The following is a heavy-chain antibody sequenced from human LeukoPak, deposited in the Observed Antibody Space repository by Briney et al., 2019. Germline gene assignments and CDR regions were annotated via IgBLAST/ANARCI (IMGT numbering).Heavy chain of an antibody. J-gene: IGHJ3*02. CDR1: GFTFSSYA. CDR3: TRERLERHDAFDM. V-gene: IGHV3-23*01. D-gene: IGHD1-1*01. Sequence: GGSLRLSCAASGFTFSSYAMSWVRQAPGKGLEWVSAISGSGGSTYYADSVKGRFAISRDNSKNTLYLQMNSLRAEDTAVYYCTRERLERHDAFDMWGQGTVVTVSS. CDR2: ISGSGGST.